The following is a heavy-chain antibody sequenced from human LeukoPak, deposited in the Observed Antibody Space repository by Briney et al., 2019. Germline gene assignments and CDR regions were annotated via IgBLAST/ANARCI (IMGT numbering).Heavy chain of an antibody. J-gene: IGHJ3*02. D-gene: IGHD4-23*01. CDR3: AKSPTVDAAFDI. CDR1: GLTFRSYA. Sequence: GGSLRLSCAASGLTFRSYAMKWVRQAPGRGLEWVSGIGYTGDSTFYADSVKGRFTVSGDSSKNTLFLHMNSLRAEDTALYYCAKSPTVDAAFDIWGQGTMVTVSS. CDR2: IGYTGDST. V-gene: IGHV3-23*01.